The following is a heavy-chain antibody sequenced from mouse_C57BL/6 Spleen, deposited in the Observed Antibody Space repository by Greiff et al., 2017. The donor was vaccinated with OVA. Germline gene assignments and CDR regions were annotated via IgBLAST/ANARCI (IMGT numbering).Heavy chain of an antibody. Sequence: EVKVVESGGGLVKPGGSLKLSCAASGFTFSSYAMSWVRQTPEKRLEWVATISDGGSYTYYPDNVKGRFTISRDNAKNNLYLQMSHLKSEDTAMYYCASRVDYFDYWGQGTTLTVSS. V-gene: IGHV5-4*03. D-gene: IGHD1-1*01. J-gene: IGHJ2*01. CDR2: ISDGGSYT. CDR3: ASRVDYFDY. CDR1: GFTFSSYA.